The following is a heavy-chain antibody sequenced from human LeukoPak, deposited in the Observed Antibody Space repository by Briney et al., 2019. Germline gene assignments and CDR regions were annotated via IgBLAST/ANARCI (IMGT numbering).Heavy chain of an antibody. J-gene: IGHJ4*02. V-gene: IGHV3-33*01. CDR3: ARHLRNFGY. Sequence: YADSVKGRFTISRDNSKNTLYLQMNSLRAEDTAVYYCARHLRNFGYWGQGTLVTVPS.